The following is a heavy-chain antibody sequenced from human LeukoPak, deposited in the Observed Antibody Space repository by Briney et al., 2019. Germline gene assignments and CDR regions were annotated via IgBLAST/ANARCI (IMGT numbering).Heavy chain of an antibody. J-gene: IGHJ4*02. V-gene: IGHV3-21*01. CDR1: GFTFSSYS. CDR3: ARARCCSGGSCYPFDY. Sequence: NPGGSLRLSCAASGFTFSSYSMNWVRQAPGKGLEWVSSISSSSSYIYYADSVKGRFTISRDNAKNSLYLQMNSLRAEDTAVYYCARARCCSGGSCYPFDYWGQGTLVTVSS. D-gene: IGHD2-15*01. CDR2: ISSSSSYI.